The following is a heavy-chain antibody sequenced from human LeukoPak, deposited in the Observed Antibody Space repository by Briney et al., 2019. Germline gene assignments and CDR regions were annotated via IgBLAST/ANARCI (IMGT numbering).Heavy chain of an antibody. D-gene: IGHD3-3*01. CDR3: ARATDLKYYDFWSGYYYFDY. V-gene: IGHV4-34*01. CDR1: GGSFSGYY. Sequence: SETLSLTCAVYGGSFSGYYWSWIRQPPGKGLEWIGEINHSGSTNYNPSLKSRVTISVDTSKNQFSLKLSSVTAADTAVYYCARATDLKYYDFWSGYYYFDYWGRGTLVTVSS. CDR2: INHSGST. J-gene: IGHJ4*02.